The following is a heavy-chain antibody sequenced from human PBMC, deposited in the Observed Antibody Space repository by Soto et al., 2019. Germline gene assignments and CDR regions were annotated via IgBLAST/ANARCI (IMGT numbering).Heavy chain of an antibody. D-gene: IGHD2-21*02. J-gene: IGHJ6*02. CDR2: INQSGTI. CDR3: ARADRTLVTSYGLDV. CDR1: GGSFSGFY. Sequence: QVQIQQWGAGLLKPSETLSLTCAVSGGSFSGFYWTWIRQPPGEGLGWIGEINQSGTINFNPSLRSRLSISLYSSKKHFSLKLTSLTAADAAIYYCARADRTLVTSYGLDVWGQGTTVTVSS. V-gene: IGHV4-34*02.